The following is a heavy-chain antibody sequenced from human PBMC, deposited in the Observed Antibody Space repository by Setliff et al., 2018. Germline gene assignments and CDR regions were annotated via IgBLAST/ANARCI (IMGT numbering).Heavy chain of an antibody. CDR3: AKVNNRFWSGYYPYYYGMDV. D-gene: IGHD3-3*01. V-gene: IGHV3-74*01. CDR1: GFAFNTYW. J-gene: IGHJ6*02. CDR2: INGDGSVA. Sequence: GGSLRLSCAASGFAFNTYWMHWVRQVPGKGLVWVARINGDGSVANYADAVKGRFTISRDNAKNTLYLQMNSLRAEDTAVYYCAKVNNRFWSGYYPYYYGMDVWGQGATVTVS.